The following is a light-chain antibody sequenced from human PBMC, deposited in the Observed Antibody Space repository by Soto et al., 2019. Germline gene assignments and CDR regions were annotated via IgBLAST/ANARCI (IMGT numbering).Light chain of an antibody. CDR3: ASWDDGLSGWV. CDR1: RSNIGSYT. Sequence: QSVLTQPPSASGTPGQRVTISCSGSRSNIGSYTVNWYQQVPGMAPKLLIYRHDQRPSGVPDRVSGSKSGTAASLAISAVQSEDEADYYCASWDDGLSGWVFGGGTKLTVL. J-gene: IGLJ3*02. CDR2: RHD. V-gene: IGLV1-44*01.